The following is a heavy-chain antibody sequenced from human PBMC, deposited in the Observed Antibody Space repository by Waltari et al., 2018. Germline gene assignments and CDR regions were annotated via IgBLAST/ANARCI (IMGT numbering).Heavy chain of an antibody. CDR2: IYYTGNT. CDR3: ARAGLGGAAAGNAFDS. Sequence: QLPGKGLEWIGYIYYTGNTKYNPSLKSRVTISVDTSKNQLSLRLTSVTAADTAVYYCARAGLGGAAAGNAFDSWGQGTLVTVSS. J-gene: IGHJ4*02. D-gene: IGHD6-13*01. V-gene: IGHV4-59*01.